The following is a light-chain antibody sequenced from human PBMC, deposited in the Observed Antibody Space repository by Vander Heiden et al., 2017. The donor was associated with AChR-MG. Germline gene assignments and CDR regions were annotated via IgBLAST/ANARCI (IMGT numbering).Light chain of an antibody. V-gene: IGLV1-47*01. CDR1: SSNIGSNY. J-gene: IGLJ1*01. Sequence: QSVLTQPPSASGTPGQRVTISCSGSSSNIGSNYVYWYQQLPGTAPKHLIYRNNQRHSGVPDRFSGSKSGTSASLAIIGLLSEDEADYYCAAWDDSLSGSYVFGTGTKVTVL. CDR3: AAWDDSLSGSYV. CDR2: RNN.